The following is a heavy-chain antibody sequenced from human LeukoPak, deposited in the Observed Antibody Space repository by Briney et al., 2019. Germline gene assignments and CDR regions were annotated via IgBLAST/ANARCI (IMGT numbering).Heavy chain of an antibody. D-gene: IGHD3-10*01. CDR3: ARVKLLVWFDP. CDR2: ISSSSSYI. J-gene: IGHJ5*02. V-gene: IGHV3-21*01. CDR1: GFTFSSYS. Sequence: GGSLRLSCAASGFTFSSYSMNWVRQTPGKGLEWVSSISSSSSYIYYADSVKGRFTISRDNAKNSLYLQMNSLRAEDMAVYYCARVKLLVWFDPWGQGTLVTVSS.